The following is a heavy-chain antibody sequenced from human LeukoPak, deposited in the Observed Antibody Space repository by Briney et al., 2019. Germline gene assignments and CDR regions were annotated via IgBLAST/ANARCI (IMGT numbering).Heavy chain of an antibody. D-gene: IGHD3-10*01. Sequence: GGSLRLSCAASGFTFSNAWMSWVRQAPGKGLEWVGRINSKTDGGTTDYAAPVKGRFTISRDDSKNTLYLQMNSLKTEDTAVYYCSTYGSGSFRTWGQGTMVTVSS. CDR2: INSKTDGGTT. V-gene: IGHV3-15*01. CDR1: GFTFSNAW. J-gene: IGHJ3*01. CDR3: STYGSGSFRT.